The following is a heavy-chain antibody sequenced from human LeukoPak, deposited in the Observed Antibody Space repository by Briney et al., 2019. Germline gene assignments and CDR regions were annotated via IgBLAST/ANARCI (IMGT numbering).Heavy chain of an antibody. J-gene: IGHJ4*02. CDR3: ARDIVIGSGTYLD. CDR1: GFSFSSHW. D-gene: IGHD3-10*01. V-gene: IGHV3-74*01. Sequence: GGSLRLSCTASGFSFSSHWMHWVRQAPGKGLVWVSRIGEDGRNRNYADSVKGRFTISRDNAKSTFYLQMNSLSAEDTAVYYCARDIVIGSGTYLDWGQRTLVTVSS. CDR2: IGEDGRNR.